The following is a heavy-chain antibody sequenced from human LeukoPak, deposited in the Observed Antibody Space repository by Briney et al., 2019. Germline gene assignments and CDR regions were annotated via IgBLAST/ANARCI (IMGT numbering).Heavy chain of an antibody. CDR2: TNHSGST. J-gene: IGHJ6*02. Sequence: SETLSLTCAVYGGSFSGYYWSWIRQPPGKGLEWIGETNHSGSTNYNPSLKSRVTISVDTSKNQFSLKLSSVTAADTAVYYCARSTRTIYYYYGMDVWGQGTTVTVSS. V-gene: IGHV4-34*01. CDR1: GGSFSGYY. D-gene: IGHD1-1*01. CDR3: ARSTRTIYYYYGMDV.